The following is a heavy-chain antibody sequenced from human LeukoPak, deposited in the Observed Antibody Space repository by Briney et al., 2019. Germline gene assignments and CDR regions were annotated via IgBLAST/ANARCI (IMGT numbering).Heavy chain of an antibody. V-gene: IGHV4-30-2*01. Sequence: TWIRQPPGKGLEWIGYIYHSGSTYYNPSLKSRVTISVDRSKNQFSLKLSSVTAADTAVYYCARVYSSGSRAFQHWGQGTLVTVSS. CDR3: ARVYSSGSRAFQH. J-gene: IGHJ1*01. CDR2: IYHSGST. D-gene: IGHD6-19*01.